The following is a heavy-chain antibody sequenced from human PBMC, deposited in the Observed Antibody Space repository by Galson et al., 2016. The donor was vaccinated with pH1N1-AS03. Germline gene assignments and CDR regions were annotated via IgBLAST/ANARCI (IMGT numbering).Heavy chain of an antibody. V-gene: IGHV3-48*04. CDR3: ASPRDPRKGPYGMDG. CDR1: GFTFSTYT. J-gene: IGHJ6*02. CDR2: ISSSGSTI. Sequence: SLRLSCAASGFTFSTYTMNWVRQAPGKGLEWLSYISSSGSTINYADSVKGRFTIARDNADNSLSLQMDNLRPEDTAVYFCASPRDPRKGPYGMDGWGRGTSVIVSS.